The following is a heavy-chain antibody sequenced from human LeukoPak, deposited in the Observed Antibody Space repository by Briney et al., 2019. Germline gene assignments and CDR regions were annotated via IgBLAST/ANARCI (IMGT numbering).Heavy chain of an antibody. V-gene: IGHV3-23*01. CDR2: IRYTGET. D-gene: IGHD2-15*01. CDR1: GFIFSQYS. CDR3: AKQLGYCSDGSCYFPY. Sequence: GGSLRLSCAASGFIFSQYSMNWVRQAPGKGLEWVSHIRYTGETFYADSVKGRFTISRDNSKSTLCLQMNSLRAEDTAVYYCAKQLGYCSDGSCYFPYWGQGTLVTVSS. J-gene: IGHJ4*02.